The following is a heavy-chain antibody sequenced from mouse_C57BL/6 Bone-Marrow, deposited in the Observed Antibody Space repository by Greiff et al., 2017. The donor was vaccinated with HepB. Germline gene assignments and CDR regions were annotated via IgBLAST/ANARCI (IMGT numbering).Heavy chain of an antibody. J-gene: IGHJ4*01. CDR3: AISFYSNYESIAMDY. D-gene: IGHD2-5*01. V-gene: IGHV1-80*01. CDR1: GYAFSSYW. Sequence: QVHVKQSGAELVKPGASVKISCKASGYAFSSYWMNWVKQRPGKGLEWIGQIYPGDGDTNYNGKFKGKATLTADKSSSTAYMQLSSLTSDDSAVYFCAISFYSNYESIAMDYWGQGTSVTVSS. CDR2: IYPGDGDT.